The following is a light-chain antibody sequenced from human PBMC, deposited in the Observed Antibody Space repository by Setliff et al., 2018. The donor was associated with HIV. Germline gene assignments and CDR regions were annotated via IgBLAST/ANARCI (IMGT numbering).Light chain of an antibody. J-gene: IGLJ1*01. CDR3: SSYTMNTYV. CDR2: DDN. V-gene: IGLV3-21*03. Sequence: SYELTQPPSVSVAPGKTASITCGGNNIGSKNVHWYQQKPGQAPVMVVYDDNVRPSGIPERFSGSNSGDTATLTISGLQAEDEADYYCSSYTMNTYVFGTGTKVTVL. CDR1: NIGSKN.